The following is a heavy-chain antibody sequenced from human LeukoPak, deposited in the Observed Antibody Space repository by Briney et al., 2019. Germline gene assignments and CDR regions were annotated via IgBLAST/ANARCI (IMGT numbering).Heavy chain of an antibody. CDR2: IRYDGSNK. CDR1: GFTFSSYG. D-gene: IGHD6-13*01. CDR3: AREATAGYSSSWYSYYYYYMDV. J-gene: IGHJ6*03. Sequence: PGGSLRLSCAASGFTFSSYGMHWVRQAPGKGLEWVAFIRYDGSNKYYADSVKGRFTISRDNSKNTLYLHVNSLRAEDTAVYYCAREATAGYSSSWYSYYYYYMDVWGKGTTVTVSS. V-gene: IGHV3-30*02.